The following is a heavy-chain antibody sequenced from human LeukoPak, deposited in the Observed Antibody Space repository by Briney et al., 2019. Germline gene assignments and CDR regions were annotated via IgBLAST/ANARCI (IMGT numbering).Heavy chain of an antibody. CDR2: IYSGGST. CDR3: ARVLGVPAARALDY. J-gene: IGHJ4*02. Sequence: GGSLRLSCAASGFTVSSNYMSWVRQAPGKGLEWVAVIYSGGSTYYAASVKSRFTISIDNSKNQLYLQMNSLTAADTAVYYCARVLGVPAARALDYWGQGTLVTVSS. D-gene: IGHD2-2*01. CDR1: GFTVSSNY. V-gene: IGHV3-53*01.